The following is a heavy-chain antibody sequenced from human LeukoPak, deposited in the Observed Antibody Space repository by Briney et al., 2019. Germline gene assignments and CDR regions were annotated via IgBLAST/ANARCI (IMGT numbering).Heavy chain of an antibody. CDR1: GFTFSSYW. Sequence: PGGSLRLSCAASGFTFSSYWMSWVRQTPGKGLEWVANINYDGSAKYYVDSVRGRFTISRDNAKNSLYLQMNSLRAEDTAVYYCARKPDSLTLNVPTTNWYFDLWGRGTLVTVSS. J-gene: IGHJ2*01. D-gene: IGHD1-1*01. V-gene: IGHV3-7*03. CDR2: INYDGSAK. CDR3: ARKPDSLTLNVPTTNWYFDL.